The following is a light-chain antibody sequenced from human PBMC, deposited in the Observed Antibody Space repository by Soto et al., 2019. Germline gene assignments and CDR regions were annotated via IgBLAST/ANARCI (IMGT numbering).Light chain of an antibody. CDR2: HDS. CDR1: NIGGRS. J-gene: IGLJ2*01. V-gene: IGLV3-21*02. CDR3: SSYTSSSTVV. Sequence: SYELTQPPSVSVAPGQTASITCGGDNIGGRSVHWYQQKPGQAPVVVVDHDSDRPSGIPERFSGSKSGNTASLTISGLQAEDEADYYCSSYTSSSTVVFGGGTKLTVL.